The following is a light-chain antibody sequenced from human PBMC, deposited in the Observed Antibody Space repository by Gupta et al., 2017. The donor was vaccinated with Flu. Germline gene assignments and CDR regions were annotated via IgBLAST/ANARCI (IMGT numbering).Light chain of an antibody. CDR1: QNVNRY. CDR2: DAS. Sequence: EIVLTPSPATLALSPGEGATISCRASQNVNRYLDWYQQRPGQAPRLLIYDASDRAAGIPAKFSGSGDGTDFTLTISSLDPEDFAVYYCLQRSNWLTFGGGTMVEV. V-gene: IGKV3-11*01. CDR3: LQRSNWLT. J-gene: IGKJ4*01.